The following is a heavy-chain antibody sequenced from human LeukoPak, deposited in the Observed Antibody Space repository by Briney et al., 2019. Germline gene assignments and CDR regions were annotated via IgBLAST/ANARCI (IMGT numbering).Heavy chain of an antibody. Sequence: PGGSLRLSCAASGFTFSSYGMSWVRQAPGKGLEWVSGIGDSGGSTYYADSVKGRFTISRDNSKNTLYLQMSSLRAEDTAVYYCAKDSGLFRHRSDTFDIWGQGTMVTVSS. CDR1: GFTFSSYG. CDR2: IGDSGGST. J-gene: IGHJ3*02. CDR3: AKDSGLFRHRSDTFDI. V-gene: IGHV3-23*01. D-gene: IGHD3-10*01.